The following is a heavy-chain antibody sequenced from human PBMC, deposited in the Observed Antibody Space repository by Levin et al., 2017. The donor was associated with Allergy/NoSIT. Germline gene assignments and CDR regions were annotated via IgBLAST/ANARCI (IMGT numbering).Heavy chain of an antibody. CDR3: AISRVSGGQWPLLSY. J-gene: IGHJ4*02. CDR1: GYTFTSYS. Sequence: GASVKVSCKASGYTFTSYSMHWVRQAPGQGLECMGTLNPSGGNINYAQKFQGRVTMTRDTSTSTVYMELSSLRSEDTAVYYCAISRVSGGQWPLLSYWGQGTLVTVSS. D-gene: IGHD6-19*01. V-gene: IGHV1-46*01. CDR2: LNPSGGNI.